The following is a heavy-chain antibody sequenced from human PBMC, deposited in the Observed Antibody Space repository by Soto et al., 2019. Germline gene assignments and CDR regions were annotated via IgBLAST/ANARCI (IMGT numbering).Heavy chain of an antibody. CDR3: VKNSGWFNS. J-gene: IGHJ5*01. CDR2: IYGDGRTT. V-gene: IGHV3-23*01. CDR1: GVIFSTTD. D-gene: IGHD3-10*01. Sequence: XGSLRLSCEASGVIFSTTDMSWVRQAPGKGLDWVSTIYGDGRTTYYADSVRGRFSISRDNSKDMVYLQMDSLRVDDTAIYYCVKNSGWFNSWGQGSLVTVSS.